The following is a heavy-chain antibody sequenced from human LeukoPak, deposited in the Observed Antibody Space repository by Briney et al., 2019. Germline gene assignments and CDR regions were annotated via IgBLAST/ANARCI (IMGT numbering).Heavy chain of an antibody. D-gene: IGHD6-19*01. J-gene: IGHJ4*02. V-gene: IGHV4-39*01. Sequence: SETLSLTCTVSGGSISSSSYYWGWIRQPPGQGLEWIGSIYYSGSTYYNPSLKSRVTISVDTSKNQFSLKLSSVTAADTAVYYCARHPSSGWLSEGHSYYFDYWGQGTLVTVSS. CDR1: GGSISSSSYY. CDR3: ARHPSSGWLSEGHSYYFDY. CDR2: IYYSGST.